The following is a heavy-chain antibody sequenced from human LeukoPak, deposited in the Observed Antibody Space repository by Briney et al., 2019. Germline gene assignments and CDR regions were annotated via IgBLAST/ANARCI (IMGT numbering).Heavy chain of an antibody. D-gene: IGHD2-2*01. CDR1: GYTFTGYY. J-gene: IGHJ4*02. CDR2: INPNSGGT. CDR3: ARGNTVVPAATDFDY. Sequence: GASVKVSCKASGYTFTGYYMHWVRQAPGQGLEWMGWINPNSGGTNYAQKFQGRVTITRNTSISTAYMELSSLRSEDTAVYYCARGNTVVPAATDFDYWGQGTLVTVSS. V-gene: IGHV1-2*02.